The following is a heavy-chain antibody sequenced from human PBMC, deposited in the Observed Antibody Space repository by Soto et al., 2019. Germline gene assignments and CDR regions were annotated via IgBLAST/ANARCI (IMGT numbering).Heavy chain of an antibody. D-gene: IGHD2-2*01. J-gene: IGHJ6*02. CDR2: INAGNGNT. Sequence: ASVKVSCKASGYTFTSYAIHWVRQAPGQRLEWMGWINAGNGNTKYSQKLQGRVTITRDTSASTAYMELSSLRSEDTAVYYCARGRCISTSCYYYYGMDVWGQGTTVTVSS. V-gene: IGHV1-3*01. CDR3: ARGRCISTSCYYYYGMDV. CDR1: GYTFTSYA.